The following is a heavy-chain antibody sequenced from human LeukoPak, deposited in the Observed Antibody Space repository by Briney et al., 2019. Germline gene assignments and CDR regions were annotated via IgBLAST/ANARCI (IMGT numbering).Heavy chain of an antibody. CDR2: IFGNGVKT. V-gene: IGHV3-23*01. CDR1: GFTFSGHS. CDR3: ARVGDWSNYFGMDA. J-gene: IGHJ6*02. D-gene: IGHD3-16*01. Sequence: GGSLRLSCAASGFTFSGHSMTRVRQTPGKGLEWVSVIFGNGVKTYYADSLKGRFTISRDNSKSTLYLQMNSLRADDTAVYYCARVGDWSNYFGMDAWGQGTTVSVSS.